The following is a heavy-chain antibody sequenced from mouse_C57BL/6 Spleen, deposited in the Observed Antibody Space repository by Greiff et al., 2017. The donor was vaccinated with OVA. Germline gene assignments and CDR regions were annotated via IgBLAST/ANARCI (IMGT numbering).Heavy chain of an antibody. CDR3: AQHIYGGYPFAD. Sequence: QVQLKESGPGLVAPSQSLSITCTVSGFSLTSYGVDWVRQPPGKGLEWLGVIWSGGSTNYNSALMSRLSISKDNSKSQVFLKMNSLQADDTAMYYCAQHIYGGYPFADWGTGTLVTVSA. J-gene: IGHJ3*01. CDR2: IWSGGST. D-gene: IGHD2-3*01. CDR1: GFSLTSYG. V-gene: IGHV2-9*01.